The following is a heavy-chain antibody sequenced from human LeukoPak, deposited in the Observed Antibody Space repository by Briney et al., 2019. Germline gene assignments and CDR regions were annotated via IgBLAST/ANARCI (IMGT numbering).Heavy chain of an antibody. CDR3: ARHMFWVAAGAFDY. CDR1: GGSISSYY. CDR2: IYYSGST. V-gene: IGHV4-59*08. J-gene: IGHJ4*02. D-gene: IGHD2-15*01. Sequence: SETLSLTCTVSGGSISSYYWSWIRQPPGKGLEWIGYIYYSGSTNYNPSLKSRVIISVDTSKNQFSLKLSSVTAADTAVYYCARHMFWVAAGAFDYWGQGTLVTVSS.